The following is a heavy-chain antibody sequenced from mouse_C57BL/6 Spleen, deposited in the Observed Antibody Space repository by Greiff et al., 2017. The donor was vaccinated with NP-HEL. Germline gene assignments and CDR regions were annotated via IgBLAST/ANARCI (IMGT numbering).Heavy chain of an antibody. D-gene: IGHD3-2*02. CDR2: IHPNSGST. V-gene: IGHV1-64*01. CDR1: GYTFTSYW. J-gene: IGHJ3*01. CDR3: TRDSSGYVHWFAY. Sequence: QVQLQQPGAELVKPGASVKLSCKASGYTFTSYWMHWVKQRPGQGLEWIGMIHPNSGSTNYNEKFKSKATLTADKSSSTAYMQLSSLTSEDSAVYYCTRDSSGYVHWFAYWGQGTLVTVSA.